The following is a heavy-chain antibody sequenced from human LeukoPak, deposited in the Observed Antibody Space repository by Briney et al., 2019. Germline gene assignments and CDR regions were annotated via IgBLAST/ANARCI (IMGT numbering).Heavy chain of an antibody. D-gene: IGHD6-19*01. V-gene: IGHV3-74*01. Sequence: PGGSLRLSCAASGFTFSSYWMHWVRQAPGKGLVWVSRINGDGRSTTYADSAKGRFTVSRDNSKNTLYLQMNSLRADDTAVYYCAKCSTPGYTRGWCNWIDPWGQGTLVTVSS. J-gene: IGHJ5*02. CDR3: AKCSTPGYTRGWCNWIDP. CDR1: GFTFSSYW. CDR2: INGDGRST.